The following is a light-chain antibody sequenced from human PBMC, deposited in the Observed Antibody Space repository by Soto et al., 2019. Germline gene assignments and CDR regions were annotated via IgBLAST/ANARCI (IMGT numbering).Light chain of an antibody. J-gene: IGKJ2*03. CDR3: QHGYVAPYS. V-gene: IGKV1-39*01. Sequence: DIQMTKSPSPVSASIADTVIITCRASQDINVYLNWYQHKPGEVPKLLIYSASTLHSGVPSRFTGSGSETDFTLTIRGLQPEDFATYYCQHGYVAPYSFGQGTKVDI. CDR2: SAS. CDR1: QDINVY.